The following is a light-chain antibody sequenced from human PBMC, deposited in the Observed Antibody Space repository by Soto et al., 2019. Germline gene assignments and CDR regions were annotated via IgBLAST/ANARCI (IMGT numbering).Light chain of an antibody. CDR2: GSS. V-gene: IGKV3-15*01. J-gene: IGKJ1*01. CDR1: HSISDT. CDR3: EQYNSWPST. Sequence: EIVMTQSPATLSVSPGERATLSCRASHSISDTLAWYQQKPGQAPRLLIFGSSTRAPGIPARFSASGSETEFTLTITTLRSEDFAVYYCEQYNSWPSTFGQGTKV.